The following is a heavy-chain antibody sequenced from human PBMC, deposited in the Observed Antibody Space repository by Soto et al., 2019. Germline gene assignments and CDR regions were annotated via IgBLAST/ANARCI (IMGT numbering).Heavy chain of an antibody. CDR2: IYYSGST. J-gene: IGHJ3*02. V-gene: IGHV4-59*01. CDR3: ARRDYLHAFDI. Sequence: SETLSLTCTVSGGSISSYYWSWIRQPPGKGLEWIGYIYYSGSTNYNPSLKSRVTISVDTSKNQFSLKLSSVTAADTAVYYCARRDYLHAFDIWGQGTMVPVSS. CDR1: GGSISSYY. D-gene: IGHD4-17*01.